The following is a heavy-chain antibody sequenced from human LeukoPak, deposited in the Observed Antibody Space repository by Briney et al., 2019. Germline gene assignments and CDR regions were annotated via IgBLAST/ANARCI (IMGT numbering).Heavy chain of an antibody. CDR1: GYTFTSYD. D-gene: IGHD6-13*01. J-gene: IGHJ6*03. CDR3: ARGTGASAAAEYYYYYYMDV. Sequence: ASVKLSCKASGYTFTSYDINWVRQATGQGPEWMGWMNPNSGNTGYAQKFQRRVTMTRNTSISTAYMELSSLRSEDTAVYYCARGTGASAAAEYYYYYYMDVWGKGTTVTISS. V-gene: IGHV1-8*01. CDR2: MNPNSGNT.